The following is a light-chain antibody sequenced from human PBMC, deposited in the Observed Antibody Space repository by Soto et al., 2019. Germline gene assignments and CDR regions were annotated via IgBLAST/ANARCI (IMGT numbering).Light chain of an antibody. CDR3: QQYDKWPKFT. CDR1: QSISSSY. J-gene: IGKJ2*01. Sequence: EVVLTQSPATLSLSPGERATLSRMPSQSISSSYLAWYQQRPCQAHRLIIYGASTRATGIPARFSGSGSGTEFTLTISSLQSEDFAVYYCQQYDKWPKFTFGQGTKVDIK. V-gene: IGKV3-15*01. CDR2: GAS.